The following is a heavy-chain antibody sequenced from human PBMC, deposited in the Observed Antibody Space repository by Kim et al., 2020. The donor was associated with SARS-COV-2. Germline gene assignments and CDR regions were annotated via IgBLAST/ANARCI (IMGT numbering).Heavy chain of an antibody. CDR3: TTYPHRSRGGYYYGMDV. J-gene: IGHJ6*02. D-gene: IGHD2-15*01. Sequence: KGRFTISRDDSKSIAYLQMNSLKTEDTAVYYCTTYPHRSRGGYYYGMDVWGQGTTVTVSS. V-gene: IGHV3-49*02.